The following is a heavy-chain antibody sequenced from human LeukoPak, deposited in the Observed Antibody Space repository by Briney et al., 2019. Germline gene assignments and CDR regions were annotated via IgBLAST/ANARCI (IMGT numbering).Heavy chain of an antibody. Sequence: ASVKVSCKASGYTFTGYYMHWVRQAPGQGLEWMGWINPNSGGTNYAQKFQGRVTMTRDTSISTAYMELSRLRSDDTAVYYCARGTYSSSWYVRAIDYWGQGTLVTVSS. J-gene: IGHJ4*02. V-gene: IGHV1-2*02. D-gene: IGHD6-13*01. CDR2: INPNSGGT. CDR3: ARGTYSSSWYVRAIDY. CDR1: GYTFTGYY.